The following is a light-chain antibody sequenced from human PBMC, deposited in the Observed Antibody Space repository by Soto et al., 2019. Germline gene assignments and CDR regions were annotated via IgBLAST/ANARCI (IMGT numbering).Light chain of an antibody. CDR3: CSYAVGSTYV. CDR2: DVI. CDR1: SSDVGAYNY. V-gene: IGLV2-14*03. Sequence: QSALTQPASVSGSPGQSITVSCTGTSSDVGAYNYVSWYQQHPGQAPKLILYDVINRPSGISNRFSGSKSANTASLTISGLQAEDEADYYCCSYAVGSTYVFGTGTKVTVL. J-gene: IGLJ1*01.